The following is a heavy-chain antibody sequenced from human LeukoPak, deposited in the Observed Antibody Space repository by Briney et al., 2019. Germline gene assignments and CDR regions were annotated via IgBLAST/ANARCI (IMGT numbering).Heavy chain of an antibody. Sequence: PSETLSLTCTVSGGSISSGYYWGWIRQPPGKGLEWIGSIYHSGSTYYNPSLKSRVTISVDTSKNQFSLKLSSVTAADTAVYYCARGRSGSRRSYYYYYMDVWGKGTTVTVSS. V-gene: IGHV4-38-2*02. CDR1: GGSISSGYY. D-gene: IGHD6-19*01. CDR3: ARGRSGSRRSYYYYYMDV. CDR2: IYHSGST. J-gene: IGHJ6*03.